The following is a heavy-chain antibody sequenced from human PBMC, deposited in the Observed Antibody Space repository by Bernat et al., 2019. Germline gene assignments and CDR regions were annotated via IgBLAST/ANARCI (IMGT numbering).Heavy chain of an antibody. CDR1: GGSISSSSYY. CDR3: ARQAYYDFWSGYYGDYYYGMDV. CDR2: IYYSWST. V-gene: IGHV4-39*01. Sequence: QLQLQESGPGLVKPSETLSLTCTVSGGSISSSSYYWGWIRQPPGKGLEWIGSIYYSWSTNYNPSLKSRVTISVDTSKNQFSLKLSSVTAADTAVYYCARQAYYDFWSGYYGDYYYGMDVWGRGTTVTVSS. D-gene: IGHD3-3*01. J-gene: IGHJ6*02.